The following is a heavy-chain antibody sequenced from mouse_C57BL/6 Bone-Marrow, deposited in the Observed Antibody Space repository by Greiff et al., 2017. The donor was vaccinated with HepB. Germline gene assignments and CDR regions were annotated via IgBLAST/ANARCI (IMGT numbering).Heavy chain of an antibody. J-gene: IGHJ2*01. Sequence: QVHVKQSGAELVRPGASVTLSCKASGYTFTDYEMHWVKQTPVHGLEWIGAIDPETGGTAYNQKFKGKAILTADKSSSTAYMELRSLTSEDSAVYYCTRRLGPGPDYWGQGTTLTVSS. D-gene: IGHD4-1*01. CDR1: GYTFTDYE. V-gene: IGHV1-15*01. CDR2: IDPETGGT. CDR3: TRRLGPGPDY.